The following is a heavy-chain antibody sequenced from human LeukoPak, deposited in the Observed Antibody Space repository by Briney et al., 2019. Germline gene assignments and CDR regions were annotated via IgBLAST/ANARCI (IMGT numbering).Heavy chain of an antibody. J-gene: IGHJ4*02. CDR1: GFIFSDYG. Sequence: PGGSLRLSCAASGFIFSDYGMSWVRQAPGKGLEWVSSIGGRGGSTYYADSVKGRFTISRDNSKNTLYLQMNSLRAEDTAVYYCARRAGDYSHPYDYWGQGTLVTVSS. V-gene: IGHV3-23*01. D-gene: IGHD3-22*01. CDR3: ARRAGDYSHPYDY. CDR2: IGGRGGST.